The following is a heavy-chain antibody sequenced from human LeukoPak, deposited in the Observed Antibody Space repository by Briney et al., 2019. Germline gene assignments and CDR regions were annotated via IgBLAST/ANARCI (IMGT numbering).Heavy chain of an antibody. D-gene: IGHD6-6*01. J-gene: IGHJ5*02. CDR1: GDSISSRTYY. V-gene: IGHV4-31*03. Sequence: PSETLSLTFSVSGDSISSRTYYWTWIRQHPEKGLEWIGYIWNSGSTNYNPALKSRVTISVDTSKNQFSLKLTSVTAADTAIYYCARDVSSMFPNWFDPWGQGVLVIVSS. CDR2: IWNSGST. CDR3: ARDVSSMFPNWFDP.